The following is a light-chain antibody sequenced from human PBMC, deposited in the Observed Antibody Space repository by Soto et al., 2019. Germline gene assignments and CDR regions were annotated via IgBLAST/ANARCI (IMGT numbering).Light chain of an antibody. Sequence: VLTQPPSVSGAPGQRVAISCTGSSSNIGAEYDVHWYQQLPGTAPKRLIYGDNNRPSGVPDRFSGSKSGTSASLAITGPQPEDEADYYCQSYDSSLTTFVFGTGTKVTVL. CDR1: SSNIGAEYD. V-gene: IGLV1-40*01. J-gene: IGLJ1*01. CDR3: QSYDSSLTTFV. CDR2: GDN.